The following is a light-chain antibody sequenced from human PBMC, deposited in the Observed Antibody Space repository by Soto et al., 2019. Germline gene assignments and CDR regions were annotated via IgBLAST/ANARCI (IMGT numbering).Light chain of an antibody. CDR1: QSVSSSY. V-gene: IGKV3-20*01. CDR3: QQYGNSPLT. Sequence: IVLSQSPGTLSLSPGESATLSCRASQSVSSSYLAWYQQKPGQAPRLLIYDASSRATGIPDRFSGSGSGTDFTLTISRLEPEDFAVYYCQQYGNSPLTFGGGTKVDIK. J-gene: IGKJ4*01. CDR2: DAS.